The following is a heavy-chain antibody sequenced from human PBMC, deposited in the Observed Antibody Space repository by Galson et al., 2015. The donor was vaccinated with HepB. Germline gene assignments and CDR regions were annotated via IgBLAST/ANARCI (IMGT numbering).Heavy chain of an antibody. V-gene: IGHV3-53*01. D-gene: IGHD5-12*01. Sequence: SLRLSCAASGFTVSSNYMSWVRQAPGKGLEWVSVIYSGGSTYYADSVKGRFTISRDNSKNTLYLQMNSLRAEDTAVYYCQATIPPSLFDYWGQGTLVTVSS. CDR1: GFTVSSNY. J-gene: IGHJ4*02. CDR2: IYSGGST. CDR3: QATIPPSLFDY.